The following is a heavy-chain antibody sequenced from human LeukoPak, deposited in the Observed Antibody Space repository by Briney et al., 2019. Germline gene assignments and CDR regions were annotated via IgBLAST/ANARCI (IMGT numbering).Heavy chain of an antibody. CDR3: ARGSAPRYCSGGSCYSDYFDY. V-gene: IGHV1-69*04. CDR2: IIPILGIA. CDR1: GGTFSSYA. Sequence: EASVKVSCKASGGTFSSYAISWVRQAPGQGLEWMGRIIPILGIANYAQKFQGRVTITADKSTSTAYMELSSLRSEDTAVYYCARGSAPRYCSGGSCYSDYFDYWGQGTLVTVSS. J-gene: IGHJ4*02. D-gene: IGHD2-15*01.